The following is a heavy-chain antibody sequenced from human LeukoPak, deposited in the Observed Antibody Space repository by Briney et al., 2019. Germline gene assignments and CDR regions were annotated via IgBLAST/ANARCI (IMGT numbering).Heavy chain of an antibody. CDR1: GFTFSNYW. Sequence: GGSLRLSCAATGFTFSNYWMNWVREAPGKALEWVATIKQDGSEKYYVDSVKGRFTISRDNGKNSLYLQMNSLRAEDTAVYYCARYYDFWSGSRFDYWGQGTLVTVSS. J-gene: IGHJ4*02. CDR2: IKQDGSEK. CDR3: ARYYDFWSGSRFDY. D-gene: IGHD3-3*01. V-gene: IGHV3-7*01.